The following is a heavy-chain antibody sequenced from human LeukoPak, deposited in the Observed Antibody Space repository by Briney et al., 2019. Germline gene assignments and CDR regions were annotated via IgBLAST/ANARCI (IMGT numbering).Heavy chain of an antibody. D-gene: IGHD6-13*01. CDR1: GFTFSSYA. CDR2: ISSSGSTI. Sequence: GGSLRLSCPASGFTFSSYAMSWIRQAPGKGLEWVSYISSSGSTIYYADSVKGRFTISRDNAENSLYLQMNSLRAEDTAVYYCARVIAAAGLDYWGQGTLVTVSS. CDR3: ARVIAAAGLDY. J-gene: IGHJ4*02. V-gene: IGHV3-11*01.